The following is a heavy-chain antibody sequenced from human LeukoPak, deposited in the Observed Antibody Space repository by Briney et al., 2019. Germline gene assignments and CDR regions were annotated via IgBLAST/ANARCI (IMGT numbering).Heavy chain of an antibody. CDR2: INHSGST. D-gene: IGHD2-15*01. Sequence: SSETLSLTCAVYGGSFSGYYWSWIRQPPGKGLEWIGEINHSGSTNYNPSLKSRVTISVDTSKNQFSLKLSSVTAADTAVYYCARGEDIVVVVAAMGPRSYYFDYWGQGTLVTVSS. CDR1: GGSFSGYY. V-gene: IGHV4-34*01. J-gene: IGHJ4*02. CDR3: ARGEDIVVVVAAMGPRSYYFDY.